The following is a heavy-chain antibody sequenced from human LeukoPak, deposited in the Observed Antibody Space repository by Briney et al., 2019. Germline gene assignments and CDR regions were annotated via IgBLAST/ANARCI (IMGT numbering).Heavy chain of an antibody. J-gene: IGHJ2*01. Sequence: SETLSLTCAVYGGSFSGYYWTWIRQPPGKGLEWIGEINHSGSTNYNPSLKSRVTISVDTSKNQFSLKLSSVTAADTAVYYCARRSLGYDSSDYYWYFDLWGRGTLVTVSS. CDR2: INHSGST. V-gene: IGHV4-34*01. CDR1: GGSFSGYY. CDR3: ARRSLGYDSSDYYWYFDL. D-gene: IGHD3-22*01.